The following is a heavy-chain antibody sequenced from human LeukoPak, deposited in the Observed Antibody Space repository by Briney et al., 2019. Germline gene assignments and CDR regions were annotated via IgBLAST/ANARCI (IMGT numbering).Heavy chain of an antibody. J-gene: IGHJ4*02. CDR2: IYSGGST. CDR1: GFTVSSNY. V-gene: IGHV3-66*01. D-gene: IGHD3-10*01. CDR3: ARAYGGSGSYEDY. Sequence: GGSLRLSCAASGFTVSSNYMSWVRQAPGKGLEWVSVIYSGGSTYYADSVKGRFTISRDNSKNTLYLQMNSLRAEDTAVYYCARAYGGSGSYEDYWGQGTLVTVSS.